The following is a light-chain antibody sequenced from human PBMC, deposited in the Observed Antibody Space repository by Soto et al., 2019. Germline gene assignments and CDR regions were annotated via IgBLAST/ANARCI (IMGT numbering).Light chain of an antibody. CDR3: QQYHSSPRT. V-gene: IGKV3-20*01. CDR1: QSLTSRY. J-gene: IGKJ1*01. CDR2: GTS. Sequence: ETVLMQSPDTLSLSPGERATLSCRASQSLTSRYLAWYRQKPGQAPRLLIYGTSSRATGIPDRFSGSGSGTDFTLTISRLEPEDFAVYYCQQYHSSPRTFGQGTKVDI.